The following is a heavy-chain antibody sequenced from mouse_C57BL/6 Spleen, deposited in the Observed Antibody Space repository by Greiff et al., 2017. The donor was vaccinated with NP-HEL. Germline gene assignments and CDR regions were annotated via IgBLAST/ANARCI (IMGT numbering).Heavy chain of an antibody. CDR2: IWWADDK. J-gene: IGHJ1*03. CDR1: GFSLSTFGMG. V-gene: IGHV8-8*01. CDR3: ARMGYAQRRYFDV. Sequence: QVQLKESGPGILQPSQTLSLTCSFSGFSLSTFGMGVGWIRPPSGKGLEWLAHIWWADDKYYNPALKSRLTISKDTSKNQGFLKIANVDTADTATYYCARMGYAQRRYFDVWGTGTTVTVSS. D-gene: IGHD2-10*02.